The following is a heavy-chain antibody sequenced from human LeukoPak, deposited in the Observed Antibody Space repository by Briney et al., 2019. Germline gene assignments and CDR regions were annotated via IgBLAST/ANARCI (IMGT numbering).Heavy chain of an antibody. CDR2: IKSDGSTT. CDR1: RFTFSSYW. J-gene: IGHJ4*02. V-gene: IGHV3-74*01. Sequence: PGGSLRLSCAASRFTFSSYWMHWVRQAPGKGLVWVSRIKSDGSTTTYADSVKGRFTISRDNAKNTLYLQMNSLRAEDTVVYYCARVVDTHFDYWGQGTLVTVSS. CDR3: ARVVDTHFDY. D-gene: IGHD5-18*01.